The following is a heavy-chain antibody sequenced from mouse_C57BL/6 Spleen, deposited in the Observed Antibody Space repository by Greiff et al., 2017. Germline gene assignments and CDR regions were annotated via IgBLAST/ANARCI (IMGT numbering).Heavy chain of an antibody. CDR2: IRNKANGYTT. V-gene: IGHV7-3*01. CDR1: GFTFTDYY. Sequence: AASGFTFTDYYMSWVRQPPGKALEWLGFIRNKANGYTTEYSASVKGRFTISRDNSQSILYLQMNALRAEDSATYYCARFYYYAMDYWGQGTSVTVSS. J-gene: IGHJ4*01. CDR3: ARFYYYAMDY.